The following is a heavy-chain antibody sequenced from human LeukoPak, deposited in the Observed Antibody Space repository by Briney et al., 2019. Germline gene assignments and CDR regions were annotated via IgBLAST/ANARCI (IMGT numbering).Heavy chain of an antibody. CDR3: AREYCDILTGSTWFDP. CDR2: IYHGGST. J-gene: IGHJ5*02. D-gene: IGHD3-9*01. CDR1: GGSISSGGYS. Sequence: SETLSLTCAVSGGSISSGGYSWSWIRQPPGKGLEWIGYIYHGGSTHYNPSLKSRVTISVDRPKNQFSLKLRSVTAADTAVYYCAREYCDILTGSTWFDPWGQGTLVTVSS. V-gene: IGHV4-30-2*01.